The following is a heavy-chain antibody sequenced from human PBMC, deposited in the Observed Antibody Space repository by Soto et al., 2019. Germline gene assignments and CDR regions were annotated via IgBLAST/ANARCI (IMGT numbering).Heavy chain of an antibody. D-gene: IGHD3-10*01. CDR1: GFTFGDYA. Sequence: HPGGSLRLSCTASGFTFGDYAMSWFRQAPGKGLEWVGFIRSKAYGGSTEYAASVKGRFTISRDDSKSIAYLQMNSLKTEDTAVYYCTRDQVVRGVLWVFPKTYYYGMDVWGQGTKVTVSS. CDR3: TRDQVVRGVLWVFPKTYYYGMDV. V-gene: IGHV3-49*03. J-gene: IGHJ6*02. CDR2: IRSKAYGGST.